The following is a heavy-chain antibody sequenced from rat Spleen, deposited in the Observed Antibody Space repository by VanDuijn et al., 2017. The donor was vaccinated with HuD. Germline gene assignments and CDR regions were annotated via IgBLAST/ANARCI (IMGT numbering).Heavy chain of an antibody. CDR2: IINTGDST. CDR3: TRDRYGGSAYNWFAY. J-gene: IGHJ3*01. D-gene: IGHD1-11*01. V-gene: IGHV5-31*01. CDR1: GFTFNNYW. Sequence: EVQLVESGGGLVQPGRSLKLSCVASGFTFNNYWMTWIRQAPGKGLEWVASIINTGDSTDYLDSVKGRFTIARDYEKSTLYLQMNSLRSEDTATYYCTRDRYGGSAYNWFAYWGQGTLVTVSS.